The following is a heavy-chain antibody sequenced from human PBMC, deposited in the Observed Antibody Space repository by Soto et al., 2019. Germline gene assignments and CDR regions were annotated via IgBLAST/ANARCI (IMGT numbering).Heavy chain of an antibody. V-gene: IGHV4-59*08. CDR1: GGSISSYY. CDR2: IYYSGST. Sequence: SETLSLTCTVSGGSISSYYWSWIRQPPGKGLEWIGYIYYSGSTNYNPSLKSRVTISVDTSKNQFSLKLSSVTAADAAVYYCARSMTTVVTLDYWGQGTLVTVSS. J-gene: IGHJ4*02. CDR3: ARSMTTVVTLDY. D-gene: IGHD4-17*01.